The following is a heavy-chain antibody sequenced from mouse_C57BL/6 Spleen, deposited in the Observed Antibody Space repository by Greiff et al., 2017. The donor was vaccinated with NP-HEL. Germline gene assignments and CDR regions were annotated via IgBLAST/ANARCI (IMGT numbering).Heavy chain of an antibody. CDR2: IDPSDSYT. V-gene: IGHV1-69*01. J-gene: IGHJ3*01. D-gene: IGHD2-4*01. CDR1: GYTFTSYW. CDR3: ARREDYDEGFAY. Sequence: VQLQQPGAELVMPGASVKLSCKASGYTFTSYWMHWVKQRPGQGLEWIGEIDPSDSYTNYNQKFKGKSTLTVDKSSSTAYMQLSSLTSEDSAVYYCARREDYDEGFAYWGQGTLVTVSA.